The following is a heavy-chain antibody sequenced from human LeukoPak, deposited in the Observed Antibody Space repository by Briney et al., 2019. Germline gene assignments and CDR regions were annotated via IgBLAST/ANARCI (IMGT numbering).Heavy chain of an antibody. CDR3: AKNPKMDHYYYYMDF. Sequence: GGSLRLSCAASGFTFSSYGIHWVRQSPGKGVEWVAFIWDDGNNKYYLNSVKGRFTISRDNSKNTLYLQQNRLRIEDTAVYYCAKNPKMDHYYYYMDFWGKGTTVTVSS. CDR2: IWDDGNNK. CDR1: GFTFSSYG. D-gene: IGHD2-8*01. J-gene: IGHJ6*03. V-gene: IGHV3-30*02.